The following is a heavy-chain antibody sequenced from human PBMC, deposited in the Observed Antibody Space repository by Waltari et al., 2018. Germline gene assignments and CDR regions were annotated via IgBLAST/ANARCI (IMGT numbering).Heavy chain of an antibody. CDR3: ARDHTPYSSSWYEGY. CDR1: GYTFTGYY. J-gene: IGHJ4*02. CDR2: INPNSGGT. V-gene: IGHV1-2*06. D-gene: IGHD6-13*01. Sequence: QVQLVQSGAEVKKPGASVKVSCKASGYTFTGYYMHWVRQAPGQGLEWMGRINPNSGGTNYAQKFQGRVTMTTDTSTSTAYMELRSLRSDDTAVYYCARDHTPYSSSWYEGYWGQGTLVTVSS.